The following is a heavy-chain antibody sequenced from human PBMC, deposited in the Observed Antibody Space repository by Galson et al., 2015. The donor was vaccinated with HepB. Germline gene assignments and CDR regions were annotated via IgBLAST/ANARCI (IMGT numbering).Heavy chain of an antibody. D-gene: IGHD3-22*01. CDR2: IIPIFGTA. Sequence: SVKVSCKASGGTFSSYAISWVRQAPGQGLEWMGGIIPIFGTANYAQKFQGRVTITADKSTSTAYMELSSLRSEDTAVYYCARGFLDSSGYYYYYYYGMDVWGQGTTVTVSS. V-gene: IGHV1-69*06. J-gene: IGHJ6*02. CDR1: GGTFSSYA. CDR3: ARGFLDSSGYYYYYYYGMDV.